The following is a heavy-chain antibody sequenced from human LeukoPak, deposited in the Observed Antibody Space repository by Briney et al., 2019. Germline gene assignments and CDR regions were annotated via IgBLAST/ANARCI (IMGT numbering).Heavy chain of an antibody. D-gene: IGHD2-2*02. V-gene: IGHV1-18*01. CDR3: ARGGDKPYCSSTSCYIDY. Sequence: ASVKVFCKASGYTFTSYGISWVRQAPGQGLEWMGWISAYNGNTNYAQKLQGRVTMTTDTSTSTAYMELRSLRSDDTAVYYCARGGDKPYCSSTSCYIDYWGQGTLVTVSS. CDR2: ISAYNGNT. J-gene: IGHJ4*02. CDR1: GYTFTSYG.